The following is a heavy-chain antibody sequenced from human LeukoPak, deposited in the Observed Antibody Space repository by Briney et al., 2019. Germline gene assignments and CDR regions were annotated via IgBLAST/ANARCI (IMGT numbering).Heavy chain of an antibody. J-gene: IGHJ5*02. CDR1: GDANSSSRSYF. D-gene: IGHD3-10*01. CDR2: INHSGTT. CDR3: ARRVFYASGGYWLDP. Sequence: SETLSLTCSVSGDANSSSRSYFWDWIRQPPGKGLEWLGSINHSGTTDYNPSLQSRVAISIDTSKNQFSLSLRSVTAADTAVYYCARRVFYASGGYWLDPWGQGTLVTVSS. V-gene: IGHV4-39*07.